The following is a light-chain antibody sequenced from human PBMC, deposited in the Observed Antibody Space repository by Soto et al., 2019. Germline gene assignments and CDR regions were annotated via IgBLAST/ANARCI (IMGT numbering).Light chain of an antibody. J-gene: IGLJ2*01. CDR1: SSDVGGYNY. V-gene: IGLV2-14*01. Sequence: QSVLTQPASVSGSPGQSITICCTGTSSDVGGYNYVSWYQQHPGKAPKLMIYEVSNRPSGVSNRFSGSKSGNTASLTISGLQAEDEADYYCSSYTSSSTLVFGEGTKLTVL. CDR3: SSYTSSSTLV. CDR2: EVS.